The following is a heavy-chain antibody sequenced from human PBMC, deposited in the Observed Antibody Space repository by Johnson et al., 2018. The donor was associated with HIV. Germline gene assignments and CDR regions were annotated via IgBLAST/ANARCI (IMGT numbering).Heavy chain of an antibody. CDR1: GFTVRSNY. D-gene: IGHD6-13*01. V-gene: IGHV3-53*01. Sequence: VQLVESGGGVVRPGGSLRLSCTASGFTVRSNYMSWVRQAPGKGLEWVSVIYSDCNTYYADSVKGRFTISRDNSKNTLYLQMNSLRAEDTAVYYCAKGDIAAAGVAFDIWGQGTMVTVSS. CDR3: AKGDIAAAGVAFDI. J-gene: IGHJ3*02. CDR2: IYSDCNT.